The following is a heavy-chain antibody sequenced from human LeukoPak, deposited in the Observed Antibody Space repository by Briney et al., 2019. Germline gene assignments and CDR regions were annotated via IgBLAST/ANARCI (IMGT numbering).Heavy chain of an antibody. V-gene: IGHV3-23*01. CDR1: GFTFSSYG. CDR3: ARDTIAVAGDLDC. J-gene: IGHJ4*02. CDR2: ISGSGGST. D-gene: IGHD6-19*01. Sequence: PGGSLRLSCAASGFTFSSYGMGWVRQAPGKGLEWGSAISGSGGSTYYADSVKGRFTISRDNAKNTLYLQMNNLRGEDTAVYYCARDTIAVAGDLDCWGQGTLVTVSS.